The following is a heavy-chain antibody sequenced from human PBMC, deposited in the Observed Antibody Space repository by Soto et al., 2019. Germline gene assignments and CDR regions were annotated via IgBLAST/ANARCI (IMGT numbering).Heavy chain of an antibody. J-gene: IGHJ3*02. CDR3: ARQSVAGTFDAFDI. V-gene: IGHV4-59*08. D-gene: IGHD6-19*01. CDR1: GGSISNYY. CDR2: IHYSGST. Sequence: PSETLSLTCTVSGGSISNYYWSWIRQPPGKGLEWIGYIHYSGSTNYNPSLKSRVSISVDTSKNHFSLNLSSVTAADTAVYYCARQSVAGTFDAFDIWGQGTMVTVSS.